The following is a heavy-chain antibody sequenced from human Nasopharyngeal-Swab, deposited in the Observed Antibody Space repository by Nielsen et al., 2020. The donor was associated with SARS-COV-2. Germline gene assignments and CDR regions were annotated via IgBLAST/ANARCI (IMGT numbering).Heavy chain of an antibody. V-gene: IGHV3-23*01. D-gene: IGHD3-22*01. Sequence: GGSLRLSCAASGFTFSSYAMSWVRQAPGKGLEWVSAISGSGGSTYYADSVKGRFTISRDNSKNTLYLQMNSLRAEDTAVYYCAKDYYDSSGYYQHWYFDLWGRGTLATVSS. CDR2: ISGSGGST. CDR3: AKDYYDSSGYYQHWYFDL. J-gene: IGHJ2*01. CDR1: GFTFSSYA.